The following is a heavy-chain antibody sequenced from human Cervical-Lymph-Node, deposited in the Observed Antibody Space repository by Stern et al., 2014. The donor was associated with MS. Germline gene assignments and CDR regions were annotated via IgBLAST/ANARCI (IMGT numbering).Heavy chain of an antibody. Sequence: QVQLVESGAEVKKPGASVKVSCKAPGYTFTSYYMHWVRQAPGQGLERMGIINPSGGSTSYAQKFQGRVPMTRDTSTSTVYMELSSLRSEDTAVYYCASISDYYYGMDVWGQGTTVTVSS. CDR3: ASISDYYYGMDV. V-gene: IGHV1-46*01. J-gene: IGHJ6*02. CDR2: INPSGGST. D-gene: IGHD3-10*01. CDR1: GYTFTSYY.